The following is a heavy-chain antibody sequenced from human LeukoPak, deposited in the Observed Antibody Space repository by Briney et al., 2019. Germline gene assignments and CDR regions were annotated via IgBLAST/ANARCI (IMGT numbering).Heavy chain of an antibody. D-gene: IGHD3-22*01. CDR2: IYSSGST. V-gene: IGHV3-53*01. J-gene: IGHJ3*02. CDR3: AKPRITMIVVVIHDAFDI. CDR1: GFTVSDNY. Sequence: GGSLRLSCAASGFTVSDNYMSWVRQAPGKGLEWVSLIYSSGSTDYADSVKGRFTISRDNSKNTLYLQMNSLRAEDTAVYYCAKPRITMIVVVIHDAFDIWGQGTMVTVSS.